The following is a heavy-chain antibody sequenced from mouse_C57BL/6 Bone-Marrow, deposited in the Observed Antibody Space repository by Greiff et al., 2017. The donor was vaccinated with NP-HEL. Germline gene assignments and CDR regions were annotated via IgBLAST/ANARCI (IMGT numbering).Heavy chain of an antibody. CDR2: INPYNGGT. CDR3: ARVLTGTGYYAMDY. V-gene: IGHV1-19*01. CDR1: GYTFTDYY. Sequence: VQLQQSGPVLVKPGASVKMSCKASGYTFTDYYMNWVKQSHGKSLEWIGVINPYNGGTSYNQKFKGKATLTVDKSSSTACMELNSLTSEDSAVYYCARVLTGTGYYAMDYWGQGTSVTVSS. D-gene: IGHD4-1*01. J-gene: IGHJ4*01.